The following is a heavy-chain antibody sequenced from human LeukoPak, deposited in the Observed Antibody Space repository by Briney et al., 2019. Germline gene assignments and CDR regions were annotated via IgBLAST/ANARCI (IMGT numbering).Heavy chain of an antibody. CDR1: GFTFSSYG. CDR2: IRYDGSNK. Sequence: PGGSLRLSCAASGFTFSSYGMHWVRQAPGKGLEWVAFIRYDGSNKYYADSVKGRFTISRDNSKNTLYLQMNRLRAEDTAVYYCAKDRGTTVTDYYYYYMDVWGKGTTVTVSS. J-gene: IGHJ6*03. D-gene: IGHD4-11*01. V-gene: IGHV3-30*02. CDR3: AKDRGTTVTDYYYYYMDV.